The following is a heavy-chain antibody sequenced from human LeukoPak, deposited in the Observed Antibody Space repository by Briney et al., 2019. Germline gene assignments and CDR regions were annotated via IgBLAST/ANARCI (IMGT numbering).Heavy chain of an antibody. Sequence: PGVSLSLLCAACGFTFSSYYMHWVRQAPGKGLEGVAFIRYDGSNKYYADFAKRRFITTRENSQNTLYLQMNSLRAEDTAVYYCAKHLCDYYDKGFDYWGQGNLVTVSS. J-gene: IGHJ4*02. D-gene: IGHD3-22*01. V-gene: IGHV3-30*02. CDR2: IRYDGSNK. CDR1: GFTFSSYY. CDR3: AKHLCDYYDKGFDY.